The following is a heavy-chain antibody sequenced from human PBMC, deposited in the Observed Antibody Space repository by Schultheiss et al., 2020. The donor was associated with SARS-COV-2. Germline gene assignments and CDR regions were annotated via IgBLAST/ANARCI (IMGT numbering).Heavy chain of an antibody. D-gene: IGHD6-6*01. CDR1: GGSFSGYY. CDR3: AGVASRLFDY. CDR2: IYYSGST. Sequence: SQTLSLTCAVYGGSFSGYYWSWIRQPPGKGLEWIGYIYYSGSTNYNPSLKSRVTISVDTSKNQFSLKLSSVTAADTAVYYCAGVASRLFDYWGQGTLVTVSS. V-gene: IGHV4-59*01. J-gene: IGHJ4*02.